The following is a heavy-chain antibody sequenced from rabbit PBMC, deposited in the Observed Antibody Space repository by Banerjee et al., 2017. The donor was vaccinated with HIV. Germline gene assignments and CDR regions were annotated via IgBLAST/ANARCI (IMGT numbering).Heavy chain of an antibody. Sequence: QEQLVESGGGLVQPGASLTLTCTASGFSFSSSYWIWWVRQAPGKGLEWIGCINTGSGSTSYASWAKGRFTISKTSSTTVTLQMTSLTAADTATYFCRGDGDLWGQGTLVTVS. J-gene: IGHJ4*01. CDR2: INTGSGST. CDR1: GFSFSSSYW. V-gene: IGHV1S45*01. CDR3: RGDGDL.